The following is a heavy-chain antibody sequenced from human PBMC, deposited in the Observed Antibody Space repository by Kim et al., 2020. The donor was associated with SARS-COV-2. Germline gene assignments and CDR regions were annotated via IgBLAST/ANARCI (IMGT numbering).Heavy chain of an antibody. CDR1: GGSISSSSYY. V-gene: IGHV4-39*01. Sequence: SETLSLTCTVSGGSISSSSYYWGWIRQPPGKGLEWIGSIYYSGSTYYNPSLKSRVTISVDTSKNQFSLKLSSVTAADTAVYYCARFTNSPDIDAFDIWGQGTMVTVSS. D-gene: IGHD3-9*01. J-gene: IGHJ3*02. CDR3: ARFTNSPDIDAFDI. CDR2: IYYSGST.